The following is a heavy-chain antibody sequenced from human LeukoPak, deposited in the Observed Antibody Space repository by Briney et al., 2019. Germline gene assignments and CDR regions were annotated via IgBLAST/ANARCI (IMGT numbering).Heavy chain of an antibody. CDR1: GFTVSSNY. D-gene: IGHD2-15*01. CDR2: IYSGGST. V-gene: IGHV3-53*01. CDR3: ARAFAPKEDLFAY. J-gene: IGHJ4*02. Sequence: PGGSLRLSCAASGFTVSSNYMSWVRQAPGKGLEWVSVIYSGGSTYYADSVKGRFTISRDNSKNTLYLQMNSLRAEDTAVYYCARAFAPKEDLFAYGGQGPLVTVSS.